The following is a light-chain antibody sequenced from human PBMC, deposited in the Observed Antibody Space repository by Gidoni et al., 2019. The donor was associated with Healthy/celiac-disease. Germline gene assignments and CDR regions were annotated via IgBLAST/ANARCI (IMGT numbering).Light chain of an antibody. V-gene: IGKV3-15*01. CDR1: QSVSSN. CDR3: QQYNNWPRGT. Sequence: ELVMTPSPATLSVSPGERATLSCRASQSVSSNLAWYQQKPGQAPRLLIYGASTRATGIPARFSGSGSGTEFTITISSLQSEDFAVYYCQQYNNWPRGTFXQXTKVEIK. CDR2: GAS. J-gene: IGKJ1*01.